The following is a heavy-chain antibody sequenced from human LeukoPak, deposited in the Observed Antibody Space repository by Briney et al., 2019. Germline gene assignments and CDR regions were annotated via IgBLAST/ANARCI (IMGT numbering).Heavy chain of an antibody. CDR2: ISYDGSNK. J-gene: IGHJ3*02. V-gene: IGHV3-30-3*01. CDR3: ARDYYDSSGYRWLVSSGAFDI. D-gene: IGHD3-22*01. Sequence: GGSLRLSCAVSGFTFRNHALHWVRQAPGKGLEWVAVISYDGSNKYYADSVKGRFTISRDNSKNTLYLQMNSLRAEDTAVYYCARDYYDSSGYRWLVSSGAFDIWGQGTMVTVSS. CDR1: GFTFRNHA.